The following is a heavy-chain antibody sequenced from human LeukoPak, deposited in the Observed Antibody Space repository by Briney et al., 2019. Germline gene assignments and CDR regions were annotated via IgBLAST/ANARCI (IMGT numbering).Heavy chain of an antibody. D-gene: IGHD5-24*01. J-gene: IGHJ4*02. CDR3: ARDVDGYTLEGY. CDR1: GGTFSSYA. Sequence: AASVKVSCKASGGTFSSYAISWVRQAPGQGLEWMGRIIPIFGTANYAQKFQGRVTITTDESTSTAYMELSSLRFEDTAVYYCARDVDGYTLEGYWGQGTLVTVSS. V-gene: IGHV1-69*05. CDR2: IIPIFGTA.